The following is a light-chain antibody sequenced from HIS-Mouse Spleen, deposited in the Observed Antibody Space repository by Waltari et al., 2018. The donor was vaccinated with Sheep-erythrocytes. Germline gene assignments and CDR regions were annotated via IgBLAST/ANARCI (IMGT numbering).Light chain of an antibody. CDR3: CSYAGSYNHV. J-gene: IGLJ1*01. CDR2: DVS. CDR1: SSDVGGYNY. Sequence: AWTQPRSVSGSPGQSVTISCTGTSSDVGGYNYVSWYQQHPGKAPKLMIYDVSKRPSGVPDHFYGSKSGNTASLTISGLQAEDEADYYCCSYAGSYNHVFATGTKVTVL. V-gene: IGLV2-11*01.